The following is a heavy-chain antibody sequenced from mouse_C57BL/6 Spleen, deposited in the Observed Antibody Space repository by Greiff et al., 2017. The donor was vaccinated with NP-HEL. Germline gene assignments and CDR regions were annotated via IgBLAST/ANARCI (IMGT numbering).Heavy chain of an antibody. D-gene: IGHD2-1*01. J-gene: IGHJ2*01. CDR1: GFTFSDYY. V-gene: IGHV5-16*01. CDR3: ARGIYYGNYFDY. Sequence: EVMLVESEGGLVQPGSSMKLSCTASGFTFSDYYMAWVRQVPEKGLEWVANINYDGSSTYYLDSLKSRFIISRDNAKNILYLQMSSLKSEDTATYYCARGIYYGNYFDYWGQGTTLTVSS. CDR2: INYDGSST.